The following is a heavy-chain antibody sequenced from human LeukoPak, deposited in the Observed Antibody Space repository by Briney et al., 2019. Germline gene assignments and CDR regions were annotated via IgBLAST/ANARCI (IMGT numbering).Heavy chain of an antibody. J-gene: IGHJ4*02. CDR2: ISSSSSYT. V-gene: IGHV3-11*05. CDR3: ARVNGYPAYYFDY. D-gene: IGHD5-24*01. CDR1: GFTFSDYY. Sequence: PGGSLRLSCAASGFTFSDYYMSWIRQAPGKGLEWVSYISSSSSYTNYADSVKGRFTISRDNAKNSLYLQMNGLRAEDTAVYYCARVNGYPAYYFDYWGQGTLVTVPS.